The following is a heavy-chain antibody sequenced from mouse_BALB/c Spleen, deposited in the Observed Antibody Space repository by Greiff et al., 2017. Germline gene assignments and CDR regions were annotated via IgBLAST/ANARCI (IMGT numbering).Heavy chain of an antibody. CDR2: INPSTGYT. CDR3: ARSPWLLRSDYAMDY. CDR1: GYTFTSYW. V-gene: IGHV1-7*01. J-gene: IGHJ4*01. Sequence: QVQLQQSGAELAKPGASVKMSCKASGYTFTSYWMHWVKQRPGQGLEWIGYINPSTGYTEYNQKFKDKATLTADKSSSTAYMQLSSLTSEDSAVYYCARSPWLLRSDYAMDYWGQGTSVTVSS. D-gene: IGHD2-3*01.